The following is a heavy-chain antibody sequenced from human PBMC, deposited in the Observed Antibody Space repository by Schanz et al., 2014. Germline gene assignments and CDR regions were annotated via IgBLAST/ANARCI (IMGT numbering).Heavy chain of an antibody. J-gene: IGHJ6*03. D-gene: IGHD2-2*01. CDR1: GFTFSSHW. CDR2: INSVGSNT. CDR3: ARVKYCTITRCYRTETEGIYYMDV. Sequence: VQLVESGGGVVQPGRSLRLSCAASGFTFSSHWMHWVRQDPGKGLVWVARINSVGSNTDYADSVTGRFTISRDNSKNTLYLQMKSLRAEDTAVYYCARVKYCTITRCYRTETEGIYYMDVWGKGTTVTVSS. V-gene: IGHV3-74*02.